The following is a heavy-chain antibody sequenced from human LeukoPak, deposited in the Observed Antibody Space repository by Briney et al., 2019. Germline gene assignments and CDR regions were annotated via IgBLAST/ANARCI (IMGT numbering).Heavy chain of an antibody. CDR2: IKQDGSEK. CDR3: ARGGSKLFDY. V-gene: IGHV3-7*01. J-gene: IGHJ4*02. CDR1: GFIFGSYW. D-gene: IGHD1-7*01. Sequence: PGGSLRLSCTASGFIFGSYWMSWVRQAPGKGLEWVANIKQDGSEKYYVDSVKGRFTISRDNAKNSLYLQMNSLRAEDTAVYYCARGGSKLFDYWGQGTLVTASS.